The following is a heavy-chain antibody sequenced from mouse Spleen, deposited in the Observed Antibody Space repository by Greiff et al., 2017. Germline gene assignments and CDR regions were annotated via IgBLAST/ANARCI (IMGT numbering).Heavy chain of an antibody. CDR3: AMGYYRGFAY. J-gene: IGHJ3*01. Sequence: VQLKESGPELVKPGASVKMSCKASGYTFTDYNMHWVKQSHGKSLEWIGYINPNNGGTSYNQKFKGKATLTVNKSSSTAYMELRSLTSEDSAVYYCAMGYYRGFAYWGQGTLVTVSA. CDR1: GYTFTDYN. D-gene: IGHD2-12*01. V-gene: IGHV1-22*01. CDR2: INPNNGGT.